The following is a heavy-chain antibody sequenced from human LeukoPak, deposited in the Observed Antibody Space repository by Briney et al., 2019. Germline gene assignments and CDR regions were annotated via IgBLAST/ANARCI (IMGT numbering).Heavy chain of an antibody. CDR2: INPSGGST. CDR3: ASSTNLYSSGWPPNWFDP. J-gene: IGHJ5*02. Sequence: GASVKVSCKASGYTFTSYGISWVRQAPGQGLEWMGIINPSGGSTSYAQKFQGRVTMTRDMSTSTVYMELSSLRSEDTAVYYCASSTNLYSSGWPPNWFDPWGQGTLVTVSS. D-gene: IGHD6-19*01. V-gene: IGHV1-46*01. CDR1: GYTFTSYG.